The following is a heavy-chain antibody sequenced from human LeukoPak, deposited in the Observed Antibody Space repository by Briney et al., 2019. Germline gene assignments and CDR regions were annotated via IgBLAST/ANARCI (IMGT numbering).Heavy chain of an antibody. Sequence: KPSETLSLTCTVSGGSISSGGYYWSWIRQPPGKGLEWIGYIYHSGSTYYNPSLKSRVTISVDRSKNQFSLKLSSVTAADTAVYYCARWERPHVGPDAFDIWGQGTMVTVSS. D-gene: IGHD1-26*01. J-gene: IGHJ3*02. V-gene: IGHV4-30-2*01. CDR3: ARWERPHVGPDAFDI. CDR1: GGSISSGGYY. CDR2: IYHSGST.